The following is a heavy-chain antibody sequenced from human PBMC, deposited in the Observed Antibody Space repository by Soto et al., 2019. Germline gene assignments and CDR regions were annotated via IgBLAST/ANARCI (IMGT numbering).Heavy chain of an antibody. J-gene: IGHJ3*02. V-gene: IGHV3-30*03. CDR2: ISYDGSNK. CDR1: GFTFSSYG. CDR3: AAEWIYDNEAFDI. Sequence: GGSLRLSCAASGFTFSSYGMHWVRQAPGKGLEWVAVISYDGSNKYYADSVKGRFTISRDNSKNTLYLQMNSLRAEDTAVYYCAAEWIYDNEAFDIWGQGTMVTVSS. D-gene: IGHD3-22*01.